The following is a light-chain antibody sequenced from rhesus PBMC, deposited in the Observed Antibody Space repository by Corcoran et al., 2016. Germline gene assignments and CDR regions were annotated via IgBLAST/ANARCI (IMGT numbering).Light chain of an antibody. V-gene: IGKV1-25*01. Sequence: DIQMTQSPSSLSASVGDRVTITCQASQAISNNLAWYQQKTGKLPKLLIYKASTLQSGVPSRFSGSGSGTDFPLTPSSLQPDDFATYYCKHGYGITPTFGQGTKVEIK. CDR1: QAISNN. CDR2: KAS. CDR3: KHGYGITPT. J-gene: IGKJ1*01.